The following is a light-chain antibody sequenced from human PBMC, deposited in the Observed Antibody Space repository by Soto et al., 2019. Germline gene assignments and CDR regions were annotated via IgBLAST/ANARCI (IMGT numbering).Light chain of an antibody. CDR1: SIDVGGYDF. CDR2: DVT. CDR3: SSYTSSSTYV. Sequence: QSVLTQPRSVSGSPGQSVTISCTGTSIDVGGYDFVSWHQQHPGKAPKLVIYDVTKRPSGVPDHFSGSKSGNTASLTISGLQAEDEADYYCSSYTSSSTYVFGTGTKVTVL. V-gene: IGLV2-11*01. J-gene: IGLJ1*01.